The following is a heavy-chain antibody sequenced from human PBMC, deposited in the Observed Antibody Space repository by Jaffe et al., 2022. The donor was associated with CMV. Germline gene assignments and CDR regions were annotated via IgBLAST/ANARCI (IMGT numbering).Heavy chain of an antibody. CDR2: IYYSGST. V-gene: IGHV4-61*01. CDR1: GGSVSSGSYY. CDR3: ATYSSISDY. Sequence: QVQLQESGPGLVKPSETLSLTCTVSGGSVSSGSYYWSWIRQPPGKGLEWIGYIYYSGSTNYNPSLKSRVTISVDTSKNQFSLKLSSVTAADTAVYYCATYSSISDYWGQGTLVTVSS. D-gene: IGHD6-13*01. J-gene: IGHJ4*02.